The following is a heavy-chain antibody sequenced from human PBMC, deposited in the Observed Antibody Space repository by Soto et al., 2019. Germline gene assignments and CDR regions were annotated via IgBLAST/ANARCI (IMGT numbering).Heavy chain of an antibody. Sequence: PGGSLRLSCAASGFTFSSYSMNWVRQAPGKGLEWVSSISSSSSYVYYADSVKGRFTISRDNAKNSLYLQMNSLRAEDTAVYYCARVGVHPNCGTNYWGQGTLVTVSS. J-gene: IGHJ4*02. D-gene: IGHD2-21*01. CDR1: GFTFSSYS. CDR3: ARVGVHPNCGTNY. V-gene: IGHV3-21*01. CDR2: ISSSSSYV.